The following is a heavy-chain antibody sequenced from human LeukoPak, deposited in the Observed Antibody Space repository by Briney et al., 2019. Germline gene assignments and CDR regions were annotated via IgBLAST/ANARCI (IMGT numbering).Heavy chain of an antibody. CDR1: SDSFSSGSYY. CDR3: ARLRTTTYYFDY. J-gene: IGHJ4*02. D-gene: IGHD1-7*01. CDR2: IYKSGSA. Sequence: SETLSLTCTVSSDSFSSGSYYWSWIRQPPGEGLEWIGYIYKSGSANYNPSLKSRVIISLDTSKNQFSLKLASVTAADTAVYYCARLRTTTYYFDYWGQGTLVTVSS. V-gene: IGHV4-61*01.